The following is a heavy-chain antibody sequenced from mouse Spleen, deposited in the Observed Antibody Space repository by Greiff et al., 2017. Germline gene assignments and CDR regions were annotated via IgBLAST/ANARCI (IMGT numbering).Heavy chain of an antibody. CDR1: GYTFTSYW. V-gene: IGHV1-50*01. CDR2: IDPSDSYT. CDR3: ARGGYYGYFDV. J-gene: IGHJ1*01. D-gene: IGHD2-2*01. Sequence: VQLQQPGAELVKPGASVKLSCKASGYTFTSYWMQWVKQRPGQGLEWIGEIDPSDSYTNYNQKFKGKATLTVDTSSSTAYMQLSSLTSEDSAVYYCARGGYYGYFDVWGAGTTVTVSS.